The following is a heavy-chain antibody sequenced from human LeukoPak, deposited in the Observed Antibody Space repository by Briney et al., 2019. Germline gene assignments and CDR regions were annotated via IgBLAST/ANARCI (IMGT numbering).Heavy chain of an antibody. CDR3: ARSWVAGYGTVLDS. Sequence: GESLKISCKGSGYTFTNYWIGWVRQMPGKGLEWVGIIYPGDSDTRYSPSFQGQVTISADKSISAAYLQWSSLKASDTAIYYCARSWVAGYGTVLDSWGQGTLVTASS. V-gene: IGHV5-51*01. J-gene: IGHJ4*02. D-gene: IGHD2-15*01. CDR1: GYTFTNYW. CDR2: IYPGDSDT.